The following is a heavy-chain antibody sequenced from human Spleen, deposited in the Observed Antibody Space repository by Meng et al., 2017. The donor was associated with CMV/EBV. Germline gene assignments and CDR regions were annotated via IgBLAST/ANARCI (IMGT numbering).Heavy chain of an antibody. J-gene: IGHJ5*02. Sequence: SCSGYYWSWIRQPPGKGLEWIGEINHSGSNNYNPSLKSRVTISVDTSKTQFSLKLSSVTAADTAVYYCARGHTGSGSYYKGNWFDPWGQGTLVTVSS. V-gene: IGHV4-34*01. CDR1: SCSGYY. CDR3: ARGHTGSGSYYKGNWFDP. CDR2: INHSGSN. D-gene: IGHD3-10*01.